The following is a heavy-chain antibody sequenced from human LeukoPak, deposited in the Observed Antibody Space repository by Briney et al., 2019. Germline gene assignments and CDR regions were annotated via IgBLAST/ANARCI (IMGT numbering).Heavy chain of an antibody. D-gene: IGHD1-26*01. Sequence: GRSLRLSCAASGFTFSSYTMHWVRQAPGKGLEWVALISYDDSNKYYADSVKGRFTISRDNPANTLYLQMNGLRADDTAVYYCARGRFYSWELRGAFDVWGQGTMVTVSS. CDR3: ARGRFYSWELRGAFDV. J-gene: IGHJ3*01. CDR1: GFTFSSYT. V-gene: IGHV3-30*04. CDR2: ISYDDSNK.